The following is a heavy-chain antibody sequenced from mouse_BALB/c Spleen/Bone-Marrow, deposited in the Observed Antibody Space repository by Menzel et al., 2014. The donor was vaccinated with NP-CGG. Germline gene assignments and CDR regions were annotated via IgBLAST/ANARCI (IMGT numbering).Heavy chain of an antibody. J-gene: IGHJ3*01. V-gene: IGHV2-9*02. Sequence: VQLVESGPGLVAPSQRLSITCTVSGFSLTSYGVHWVRRPPGKGLEWLGVIWAGGSTNYNSALMSRLSISKDNSKSQVFLKMNSLQTDDAAMYYCAREATMITWFAYWGQGTLVTVSA. CDR2: IWAGGST. D-gene: IGHD2-4*01. CDR3: AREATMITWFAY. CDR1: GFSLTSYG.